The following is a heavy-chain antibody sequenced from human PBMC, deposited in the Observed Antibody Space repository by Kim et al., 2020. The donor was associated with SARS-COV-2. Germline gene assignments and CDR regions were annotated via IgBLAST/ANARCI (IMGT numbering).Heavy chain of an antibody. CDR3: AKSPGTLVVTHAFDI. J-gene: IGHJ3*02. V-gene: IGHV3-23*01. CDR1: GFTFSGFA. Sequence: GGSLRLSCAASGFTFSGFAIHWVRQAPGKGLEWVSGISDSGDSTDYADSVKGRFAISRDNSRDTLYLEMSSLRAEDTAIYYCAKSPGTLVVTHAFDIWGQGTVVTVSS. CDR2: ISDSGDST. D-gene: IGHD3-10*01.